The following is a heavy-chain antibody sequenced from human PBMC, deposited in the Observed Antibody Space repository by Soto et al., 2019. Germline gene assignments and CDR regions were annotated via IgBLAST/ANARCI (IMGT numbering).Heavy chain of an antibody. V-gene: IGHV4-31*03. CDR2: IYYIGST. CDR1: GDSISSGGYY. Sequence: SETLSLTCTVSGDSISSGGYYWSWIRQRPGKGLEYIGYIYYIGSTYYNPSLRSRLTISLDTSKNQFSLRLTSVTAADTAVYYCVREVFASGTGWFDPWGQGTPVTVSS. CDR3: VREVFASGTGWFDP. J-gene: IGHJ5*02. D-gene: IGHD3-10*01.